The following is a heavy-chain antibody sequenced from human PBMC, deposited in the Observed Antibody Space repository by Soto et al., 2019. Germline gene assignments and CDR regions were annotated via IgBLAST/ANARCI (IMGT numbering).Heavy chain of an antibody. J-gene: IGHJ4*02. Sequence: QVQLVESGGGVVQPGRSLRLSCAASGFTFSSYGMHWVRQAPGKGLEWVAVIWYDGSNKYYADSVKGRFTISRDNYKNTLYLQMNSLRAEDTAVYYCARSDCSGGSCYRGTDYWGQGTLVTVSS. V-gene: IGHV3-33*01. CDR2: IWYDGSNK. CDR3: ARSDCSGGSCYRGTDY. D-gene: IGHD2-15*01. CDR1: GFTFSSYG.